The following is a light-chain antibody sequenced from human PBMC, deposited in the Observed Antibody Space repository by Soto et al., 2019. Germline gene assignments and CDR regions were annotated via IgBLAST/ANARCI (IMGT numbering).Light chain of an antibody. Sequence: QAVVTQPPSVSAAPGQKVTISCSGSSSNIGNNYVSWYQQAPGAAPKLLIYDNDKRPSEIPDRFTGSKSCTSATLDITGLQTGDEADYFCGTWDSNLRGAYVFGTGTKLTVL. J-gene: IGLJ1*01. CDR2: DND. CDR1: SSNIGNNY. CDR3: GTWDSNLRGAYV. V-gene: IGLV1-51*01.